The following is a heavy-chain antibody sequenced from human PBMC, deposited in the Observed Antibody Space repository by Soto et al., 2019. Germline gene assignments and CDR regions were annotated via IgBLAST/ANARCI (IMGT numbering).Heavy chain of an antibody. J-gene: IGHJ2*01. V-gene: IGHV3-33*08. Sequence: GGSLRLSCAASGFTFSSYAMHWVRQAPGKGLEWVAVIWYDGSNKYYADSVKGRFTISRDNSKNTLYLQMNSLRAEDTAVYYCARSIAAAGYYWYFDLWGRGTLVTVSS. CDR1: GFTFSSYA. CDR2: IWYDGSNK. CDR3: ARSIAAAGYYWYFDL. D-gene: IGHD6-13*01.